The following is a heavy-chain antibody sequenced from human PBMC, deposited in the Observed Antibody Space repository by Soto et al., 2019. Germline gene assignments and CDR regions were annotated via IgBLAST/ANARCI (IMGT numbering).Heavy chain of an antibody. J-gene: IGHJ4*02. CDR1: GFTFSVYG. D-gene: IGHD3-10*01. CDR3: AKVISTSGSSL. V-gene: IGHV3-23*01. CDR2: VSGGGSTT. Sequence: XXSLRLSFAASGFTFSVYGMRWVLQAPGRGLEWVSAVSGGGSTTYYADSVKGRFTISRDNSKNTLYLQMNSLRAEDTAVYYCAKVISTSGSSLWGRGTLVTVSS.